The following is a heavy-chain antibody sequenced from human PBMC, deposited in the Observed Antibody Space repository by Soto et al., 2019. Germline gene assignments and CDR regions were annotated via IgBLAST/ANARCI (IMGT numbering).Heavy chain of an antibody. Sequence: ASETLSLTCAVSGGSISSGGYSWSWIRQPPGKGLEWIGYIYHSGSTYYNPSLKSRVTISVDRSKNQFSLKLSSVTAADTAVYYCASLDCSGGSCYFDYWGQGTLVTVSS. CDR3: ASLDCSGGSCYFDY. V-gene: IGHV4-30-2*01. CDR1: GGSISSGGYS. D-gene: IGHD2-15*01. CDR2: IYHSGST. J-gene: IGHJ4*02.